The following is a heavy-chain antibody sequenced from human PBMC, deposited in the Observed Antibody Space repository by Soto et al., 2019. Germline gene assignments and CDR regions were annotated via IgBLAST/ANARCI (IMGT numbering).Heavy chain of an antibody. CDR3: ARGGGGMDV. J-gene: IGHJ6*02. Sequence: EVQLVESGVGLVKPGGSLRLSFAASGFTFISYIMNWVRQAPGNGLEWVSSISSSSSYIYYADSVKGRFTISRDNAKKSLYLQMNSLRAEHTAVYYCARGGGGMDVRGHGTTVTESS. CDR2: ISSSSSYI. D-gene: IGHD3-10*01. V-gene: IGHV3-21*01. CDR1: GFTFISYI.